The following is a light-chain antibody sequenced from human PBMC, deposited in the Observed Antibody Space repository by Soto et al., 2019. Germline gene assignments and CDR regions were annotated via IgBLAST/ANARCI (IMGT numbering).Light chain of an antibody. J-gene: IGLJ1*01. Sequence: QSALTQPASVSGSPGQPITISCTGTSSDVGSYNLVSWYQQHPGKAPKLMIYEVSKRPSGVSNRFSGSKSGNTASLTISGLQAEDEADYYCCSYAGSSTFVVFGTGTKVTVL. CDR2: EVS. V-gene: IGLV2-23*02. CDR3: CSYAGSSTFVV. CDR1: SSDVGSYNL.